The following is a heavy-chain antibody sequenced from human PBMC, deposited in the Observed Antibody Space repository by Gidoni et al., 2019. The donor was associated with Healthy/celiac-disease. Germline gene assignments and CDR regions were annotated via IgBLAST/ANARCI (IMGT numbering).Heavy chain of an antibody. CDR2: IFWDDDK. V-gene: IGHV2-5*02. CDR3: AQTDFGGVGGGDAFDI. D-gene: IGHD3-3*01. Sequence: QITLKESGPTLVKPTQTLTLPCTFSGFSLSTSGVGVGWIRQPPGKALEWLALIFWDDDKRYSPSLKSRLTITKETSKNQVVLTMTNMDPVDTAKNYCAQTDFGGVGGGDAFDIWGQGTMVTVSS. CDR1: GFSLSTSGVG. J-gene: IGHJ3*02.